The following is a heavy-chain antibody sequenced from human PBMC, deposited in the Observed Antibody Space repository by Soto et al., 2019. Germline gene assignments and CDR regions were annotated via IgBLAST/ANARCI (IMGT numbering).Heavy chain of an antibody. CDR2: IWYDGSNK. Sequence: QVQLVESGGGVVQPGRSLRLSCAASGFTFSSYGMHWVRQAPGKGLEWVAVIWYDGSNKYYADSVKGRFTISRDNSKNTLYLQMTSLRAEDTAVYYCARDGDEWELLRNDFDYWGQGTLVTVSS. CDR1: GFTFSSYG. V-gene: IGHV3-33*01. J-gene: IGHJ4*02. CDR3: ARDGDEWELLRNDFDY. D-gene: IGHD1-26*01.